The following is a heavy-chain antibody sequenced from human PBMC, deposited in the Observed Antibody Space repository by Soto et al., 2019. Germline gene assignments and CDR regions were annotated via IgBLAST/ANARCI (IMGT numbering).Heavy chain of an antibody. CDR2: IDPSDSYT. CDR1: GYSFTNYW. V-gene: IGHV5-10-1*01. Sequence: GESLKISCKGSGYSFTNYWISWVRQMPGKGLEWMGRIDPSDSYTNYSPSFQGHVTISADKSISTAYLQWSSLKASDTAMYYCARQAVAATEPDFWGQGTLVTVS. D-gene: IGHD6-19*01. J-gene: IGHJ4*02. CDR3: ARQAVAATEPDF.